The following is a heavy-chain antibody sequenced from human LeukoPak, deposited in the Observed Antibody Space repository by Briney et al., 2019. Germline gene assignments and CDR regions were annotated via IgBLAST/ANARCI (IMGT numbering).Heavy chain of an antibody. CDR2: IIPILGIA. V-gene: IGHV1-69*04. Sequence: GASVKVSCKASGGTFSSYAISWVRQAPGQGLEWMGRIIPILGIANYAQKFQGRVTITADKSTSTAYMEQSSLRSEDTAVYYCARTSGSYYCLEYWGQGTLVTVSS. CDR3: ARTSGSYYCLEY. J-gene: IGHJ4*02. D-gene: IGHD1-26*01. CDR1: GGTFSSYA.